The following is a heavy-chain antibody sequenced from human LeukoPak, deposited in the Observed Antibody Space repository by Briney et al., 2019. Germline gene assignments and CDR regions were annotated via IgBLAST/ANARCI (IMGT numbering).Heavy chain of an antibody. CDR3: ARGDTAMVMLGDY. V-gene: IGHV3-74*01. J-gene: IGHJ4*02. Sequence: PGGSLRLSCAASGFTFSSYGMHWVRQAPGKGLVWVSRINSDGSSTSYADSVKGRFTISRDNAKNTLYLQMNSLRAEDTAVYYCARGDTAMVMLGDYWGQGTLVTVSS. CDR2: INSDGSST. D-gene: IGHD5-18*01. CDR1: GFTFSSYG.